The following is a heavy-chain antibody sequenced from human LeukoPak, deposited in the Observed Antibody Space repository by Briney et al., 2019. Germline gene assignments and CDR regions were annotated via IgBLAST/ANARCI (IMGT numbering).Heavy chain of an antibody. CDR3: ARLYSSSFQHSDY. Sequence: SVKVSCKASGGTFSSYAISWVRQAPGQGLEWMGRIIPILGIANYAQKFQGRVTITADKSTSTAYMELSSLRPEDTAVYYCARLYSSSFQHSDYWGQGTLVTVSS. CDR2: IIPILGIA. CDR1: GGTFSSYA. V-gene: IGHV1-69*04. D-gene: IGHD6-13*01. J-gene: IGHJ4*02.